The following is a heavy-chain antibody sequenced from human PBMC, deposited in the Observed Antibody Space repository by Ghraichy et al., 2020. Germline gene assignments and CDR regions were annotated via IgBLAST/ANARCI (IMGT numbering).Heavy chain of an antibody. CDR2: ISYDGSNK. D-gene: IGHD3-10*01. Sequence: GESLNISCAASGFTFSGYGMHWVRQAPGKGLEWVAVISYDGSNKYYADSVKGRFTISRDNSKNTLYLQMNSLRAEDTAVYYCAKDVEGSGSYYKGPLDYWGQGTLVTVSS. V-gene: IGHV3-30*18. CDR3: AKDVEGSGSYYKGPLDY. CDR1: GFTFSGYG. J-gene: IGHJ4*02.